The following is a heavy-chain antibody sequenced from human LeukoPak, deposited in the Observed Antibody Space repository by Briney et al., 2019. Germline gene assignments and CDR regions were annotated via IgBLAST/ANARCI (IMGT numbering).Heavy chain of an antibody. CDR3: ARVGAARPLDY. D-gene: IGHD6-6*01. Sequence: SETLSLTCTVSGGSISTYYWSWIRQPPGKGLEWIGYIYSSGSTNYNPSLKSRVTISADTSKNQFSLKLSSVTAADTAVYYCARVGAARPLDYWGQGTLVTVSS. CDR1: GGSISTYY. CDR2: IYSSGST. V-gene: IGHV4-59*01. J-gene: IGHJ4*02.